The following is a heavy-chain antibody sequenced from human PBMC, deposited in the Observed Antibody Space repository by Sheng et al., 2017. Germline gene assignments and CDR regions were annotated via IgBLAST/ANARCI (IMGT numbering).Heavy chain of an antibody. CDR3: ARDQRMVRGFYYYYYGMDV. Sequence: QVQLVESGGGVVQPGRSLRLSCAASGFTFSSYGMHWVRQAPGKGLEWVAVIWYDGSNKYYADSVKGRFTISRDNSKNTLYLQMNSLRAEDTAVYYCARDQRMVRGFYYYYYGMDVWGQGTTVTVSS. V-gene: IGHV3-33*01. CDR2: IWYDGSNK. J-gene: IGHJ6*02. CDR1: GFTFSSYG. D-gene: IGHD3-10*01.